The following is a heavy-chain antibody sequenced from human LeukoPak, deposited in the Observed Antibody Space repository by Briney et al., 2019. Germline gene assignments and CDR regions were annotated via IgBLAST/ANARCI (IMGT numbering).Heavy chain of an antibody. CDR3: ARECSYSNYYFDY. CDR2: IYTSGST. Sequence: SETLSLTCTVSGGSISSGSYYWSWIRQPAGKGLEWIGRIYTSGSTNYNPSLKSRVTISVDTSKNQFPLKLSSVTAADTAVYYCARECSYSNYYFDYWGQGTLVTVSS. CDR1: GGSISSGSYY. V-gene: IGHV4-61*02. J-gene: IGHJ4*02. D-gene: IGHD4-11*01.